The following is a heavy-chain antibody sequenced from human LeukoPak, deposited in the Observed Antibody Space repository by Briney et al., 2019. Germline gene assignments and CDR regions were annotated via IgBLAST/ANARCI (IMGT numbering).Heavy chain of an antibody. CDR2: INHSGGT. V-gene: IGHV4-34*01. J-gene: IGHJ4*02. D-gene: IGHD3-16*02. Sequence: SETLSLTCAVYGGSFSGYYWSWIRQPPGKGLEWIGEINHSGGTNYNPSLKSRVTISVDTSKNQFSLKLSSVTAADTAVYYCARATTYDYVWGSYRFGHYFDYWGQGTLVTVS. CDR1: GGSFSGYY. CDR3: ARATTYDYVWGSYRFGHYFDY.